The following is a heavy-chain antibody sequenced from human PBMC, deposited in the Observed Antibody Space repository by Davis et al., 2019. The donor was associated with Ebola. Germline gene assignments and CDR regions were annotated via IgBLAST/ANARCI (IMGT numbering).Heavy chain of an antibody. CDR1: GFTSSNFH. CDR3: VRDSGYYSHDY. CDR2: IDPDGTGT. Sequence: PGGSLRLSCAASGFTSSNFHIHWVRQTPGKGLVWVARIDPDGTGTNYADSVKGRFTISRDNAKNTLSLQMNSLRVEDTAVYYCVRDSGYYSHDYWGHGTLVTVSS. V-gene: IGHV3-74*01. D-gene: IGHD5-12*01. J-gene: IGHJ4*01.